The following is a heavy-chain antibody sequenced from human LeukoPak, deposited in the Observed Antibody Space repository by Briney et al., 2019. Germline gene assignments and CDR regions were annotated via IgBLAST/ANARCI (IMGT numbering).Heavy chain of an antibody. D-gene: IGHD1-26*01. CDR1: GFTFSSYG. J-gene: IGHJ3*02. CDR2: IWYDGSNK. V-gene: IGHV3-33*01. Sequence: GGSLRLSCAASGFTFSSYGMHGVRKAPGKGLEWVAVIWYDGSNKYYADSEKGRFTISRDNSKNTLYLQMNSLRAEDTAVYYCAREEAGSFDIWGQGTMVTVSS. CDR3: AREEAGSFDI.